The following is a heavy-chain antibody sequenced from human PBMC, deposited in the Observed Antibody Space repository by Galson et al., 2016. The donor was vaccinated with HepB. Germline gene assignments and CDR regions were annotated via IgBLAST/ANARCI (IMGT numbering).Heavy chain of an antibody. CDR2: LYPPENT. D-gene: IGHD1-26*01. CDR1: GGSVTTYY. CDR3: ARSNFYSRDAFFDP. J-gene: IGHJ5*02. Sequence: SETLSLTCTVSGGSVTTYYWNWIRQPAGKPLEWIGRLYPPENTNYNPSFKSRVTMSIDTSKKEFSLKLTLVTAADTAIYYCARSNFYSRDAFFDPWGQGTLVTVSS. V-gene: IGHV4-4*07.